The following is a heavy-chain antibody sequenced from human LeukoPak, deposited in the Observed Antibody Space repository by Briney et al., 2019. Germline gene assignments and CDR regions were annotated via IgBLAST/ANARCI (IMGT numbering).Heavy chain of an antibody. CDR2: MNPNSGNT. D-gene: IGHD4-11*01. J-gene: IGHJ4*02. Sequence: ASVKVSSKASGYTFTSYDINWVRQATGQGLEWMGWMNPNSGNTGYAQKFQGRVTITRNTSISTAYMELSSLRSEDTAVYYCARGLDYSNPLGYWGQGTLVTVSS. CDR1: GYTFTSYD. V-gene: IGHV1-8*03. CDR3: ARGLDYSNPLGY.